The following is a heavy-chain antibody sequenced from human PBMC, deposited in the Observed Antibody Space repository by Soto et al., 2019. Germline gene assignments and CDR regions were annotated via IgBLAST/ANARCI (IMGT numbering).Heavy chain of an antibody. CDR1: GFSLTANVVG. Sequence: ITLKESGPPLVKPTQTLTLTCSFSGFSLTANVVGVGWVRQPPGLALEWLAMVYCDDAKHYSASLRSRLSITKDTSKSPMLLTMTNMDPVDTGTYKCATMTGSHLGQGGLVNVSA. D-gene: IGHD6-19*01. J-gene: IGHJ4*02. CDR2: VYCDDAK. V-gene: IGHV2-5*02. CDR3: ATMTGSH.